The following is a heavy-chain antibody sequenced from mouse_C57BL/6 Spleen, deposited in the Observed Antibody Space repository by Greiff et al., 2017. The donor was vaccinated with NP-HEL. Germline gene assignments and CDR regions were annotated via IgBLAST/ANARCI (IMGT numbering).Heavy chain of an antibody. Sequence: QVQLQQSGAELVKPGASVKISCKASGYAFSSYWMNWVKQRPGKGLEWIGQIYPGDGDTNYNGKFKGKATLTADKSSSTAYMQLSSLTSEYSAVYFCAREFNYFGSSYAIDYWGQGTSVTVSS. J-gene: IGHJ4*01. CDR3: AREFNYFGSSYAIDY. CDR2: IYPGDGDT. V-gene: IGHV1-80*01. D-gene: IGHD1-1*01. CDR1: GYAFSSYW.